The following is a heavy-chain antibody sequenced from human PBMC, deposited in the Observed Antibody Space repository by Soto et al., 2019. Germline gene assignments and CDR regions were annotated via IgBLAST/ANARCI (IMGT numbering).Heavy chain of an antibody. CDR1: GYTFTSYA. CDR2: INAGNGNT. J-gene: IGHJ4*02. Sequence: ASVKVSCKASGYTFTSYAMHWVRQAPGQRLEWMGWINAGNGNTKYSQKFQGRVTITRDTSASTAYMELSSLRSEDTAVYYCARVYCSGGSCYSVPDYFDYWGQGTLVTAPQ. CDR3: ARVYCSGGSCYSVPDYFDY. V-gene: IGHV1-3*01. D-gene: IGHD2-15*01.